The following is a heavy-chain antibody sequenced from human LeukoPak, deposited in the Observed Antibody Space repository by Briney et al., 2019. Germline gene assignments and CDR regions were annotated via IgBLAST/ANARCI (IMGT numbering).Heavy chain of an antibody. D-gene: IGHD3-3*01. CDR3: ASQISGYDFWSGYLAPSYGMDV. CDR1: GGSISSSSYS. Sequence: SSETLSLTCTVSGGSISSSSYSWGWIRQRPGKGLEWIGSIYYSGSTYYNPSLKSRVTISVDTSKNQFSLKLSSVTAADTAVYYCASQISGYDFWSGYLAPSYGMDVWGQGTTVTVSS. J-gene: IGHJ6*02. CDR2: IYYSGST. V-gene: IGHV4-39*01.